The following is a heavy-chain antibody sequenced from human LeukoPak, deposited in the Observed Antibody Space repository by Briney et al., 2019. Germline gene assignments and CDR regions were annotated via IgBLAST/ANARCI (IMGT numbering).Heavy chain of an antibody. J-gene: IGHJ5*02. V-gene: IGHV3-30*02. CDR2: IRYDGSNK. Sequence: GGSLRLSCAASGFTFSSYGMHWVRQAPGKGLEWVAFIRYDGSNKYYADSVKGRFTISRDNSKNTLYLQMNSLRAEDTAVYYCAKDYVRITIFGASGSDFDPWGQGTLVTVSS. CDR3: AKDYVRITIFGASGSDFDP. CDR1: GFTFSSYG. D-gene: IGHD3-3*01.